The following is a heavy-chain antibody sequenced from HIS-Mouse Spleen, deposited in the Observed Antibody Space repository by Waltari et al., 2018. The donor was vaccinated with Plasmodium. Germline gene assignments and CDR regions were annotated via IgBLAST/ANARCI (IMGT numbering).Heavy chain of an antibody. J-gene: IGHJ2*01. Sequence: EVQLVESGGGLVKPGGSLRLSCAASGFTFSSYSMNWVRQAPGKGLEWVSSISRSSSYIDYADSVKGRFTISRDNAKNSLYLQMNSLRAEDTAVYYCAREDILTAYYNDYWYFDLWGRGTLVTVSS. D-gene: IGHD3-9*01. CDR3: AREDILTAYYNDYWYFDL. CDR2: ISRSSSYI. V-gene: IGHV3-21*01. CDR1: GFTFSSYS.